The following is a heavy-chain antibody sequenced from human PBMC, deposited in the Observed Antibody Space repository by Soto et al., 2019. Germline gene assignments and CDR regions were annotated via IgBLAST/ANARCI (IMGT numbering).Heavy chain of an antibody. Sequence: QVQLQHWGAGLLKPSETLSLNCAVTGGTLSGYYWSWIRQPPGKGLEWIGEVKDGGHTNYSPSLRGRVIISSDTSNNHFSLRLKSVTAADTGVYYCARGQEGVVATHWDQGSLVTVSS. J-gene: IGHJ4*02. D-gene: IGHD5-12*01. CDR2: VKDGGHT. CDR1: GGTLSGYY. V-gene: IGHV4-34*01. CDR3: ARGQEGVVATH.